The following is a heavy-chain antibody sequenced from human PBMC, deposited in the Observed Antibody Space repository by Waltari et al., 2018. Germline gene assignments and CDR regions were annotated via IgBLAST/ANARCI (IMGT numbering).Heavy chain of an antibody. CDR2: ISSSSSTI. CDR1: GFTFSSYS. J-gene: IGHJ4*02. CDR3: AKPPEMRPREWAMPHAIDH. V-gene: IGHV3-48*04. D-gene: IGHD3-3*01. Sequence: EVQLVESGGGLVQPGGSLRLSCAASGFTFSSYSMTWVRQAPGKGLEWVSYISSSSSTIYYADSVKGRFTISRDNAKNSLYLQMNSLRAEDTAMYYCAKPPEMRPREWAMPHAIDHWGRGTLVTVSS.